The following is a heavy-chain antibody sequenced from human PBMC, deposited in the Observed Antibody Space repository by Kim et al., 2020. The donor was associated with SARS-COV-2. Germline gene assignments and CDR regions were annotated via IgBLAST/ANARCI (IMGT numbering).Heavy chain of an antibody. CDR3: ARDAYYDFWSGPGHYMDV. Sequence: GGSLRLSCAASGFTFSSYGMHWVRQAPGKGLELVAVIWYDGSNKYYADSVKGRFTISRDNSKNTLYLQMNSLRAEDTAVYYCARDAYYDFWSGPGHYMDVWGKGTTVTVSS. CDR1: GFTFSSYG. CDR2: IWYDGSNK. D-gene: IGHD3-3*01. V-gene: IGHV3-33*01. J-gene: IGHJ6*03.